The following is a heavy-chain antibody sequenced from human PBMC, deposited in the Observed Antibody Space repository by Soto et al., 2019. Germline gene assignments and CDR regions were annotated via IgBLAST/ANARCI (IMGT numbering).Heavy chain of an antibody. D-gene: IGHD1-26*01. CDR3: ATQYSGSFH. J-gene: IGHJ4*02. CDR1: RDTFTSYY. V-gene: IGHV1-46*01. CDR2: INPHGGST. Sequence: ASVKVSCKAPRDTFTSYYINWVRQAPGQGLEWMGVINPHGGSTAYAQKFKGRVTLTRDTSASTVYMELSSLRSEDTAVYYCATQYSGSFHWGQGTLVTVSS.